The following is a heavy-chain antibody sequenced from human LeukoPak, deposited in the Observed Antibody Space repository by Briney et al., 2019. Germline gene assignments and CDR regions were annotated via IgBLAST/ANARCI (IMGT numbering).Heavy chain of an antibody. J-gene: IGHJ4*02. V-gene: IGHV1-2*02. CDR1: GYTFTGYY. Sequence: ASVKVSCRASGYTFTGYYMHWVRQAPGQGLEWMGWINPNSGGTNYAQKFQGRVTMTRDTSISTAYIELSRLRSDDTAVYYCARDYYDSSGYPHWGQGTLVTVSS. CDR2: INPNSGGT. D-gene: IGHD3-22*01. CDR3: ARDYYDSSGYPH.